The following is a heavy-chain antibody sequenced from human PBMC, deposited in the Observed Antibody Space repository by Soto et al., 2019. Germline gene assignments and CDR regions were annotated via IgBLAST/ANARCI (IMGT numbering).Heavy chain of an antibody. CDR2: IIPIFGTA. CDR3: ARSRCSGGSCYFDY. Sequence: SVKVSCKASGGTFSSYAISWVRQAPGQGLEWMGGIIPIFGTANYAQKFQGRVTITEDESTSTAYMELSSLRSEDTAVYYCARSRCSGGSCYFDYWGQGTLVTVSS. D-gene: IGHD2-15*01. V-gene: IGHV1-69*13. CDR1: GGTFSSYA. J-gene: IGHJ4*02.